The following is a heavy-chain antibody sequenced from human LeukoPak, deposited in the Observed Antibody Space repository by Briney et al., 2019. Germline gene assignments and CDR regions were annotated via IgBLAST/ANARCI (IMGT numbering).Heavy chain of an antibody. D-gene: IGHD3-10*01. CDR2: MNPNSGNT. CDR1: GYTFTSYD. J-gene: IGHJ4*02. Sequence: GASVKDSCKASGYTFTSYDINWVRQATGQGLEWMGWMNPNSGNTGYAQKVQGRVTMTRNTSISTAYMELSSLRSEDTAVYYCARVIWFGELSSYYWGQGTLVTVSS. V-gene: IGHV1-8*01. CDR3: ARVIWFGELSSYY.